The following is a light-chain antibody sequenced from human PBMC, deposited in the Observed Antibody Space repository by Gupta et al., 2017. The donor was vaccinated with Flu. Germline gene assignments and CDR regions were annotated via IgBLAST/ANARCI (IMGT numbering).Light chain of an antibody. J-gene: IGKJ2*01. V-gene: IGKV2-28*01. CDR2: LRS. CDR1: QSLLDRDGNNY. CDR3: MQALQTPRT. Sequence: DIVMTQSPLSLPVTPGEPASISCRSSQSLLDRDGNNYLDWYLQKPGQSPQLLIYLRSNRPSGVPDRFSGSGSGTDFTLEISRVEAEDVGIYYCMQALQTPRTFGQGTRLDIK.